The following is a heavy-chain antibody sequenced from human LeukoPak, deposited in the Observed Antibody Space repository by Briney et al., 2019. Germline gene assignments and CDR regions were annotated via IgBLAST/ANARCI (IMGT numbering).Heavy chain of an antibody. Sequence: GESLKISCKGSGYSFTSYWIGWVRQMPGKGLEWMGIIYPGDSDTRYSPPFQGQVTISADKSISTAYLQWSSLKASDTAMYYCARRVSMVDYYFDYWGQGTLVTVSS. D-gene: IGHD4/OR15-4a*01. V-gene: IGHV5-51*01. CDR2: IYPGDSDT. CDR3: ARRVSMVDYYFDY. CDR1: GYSFTSYW. J-gene: IGHJ4*02.